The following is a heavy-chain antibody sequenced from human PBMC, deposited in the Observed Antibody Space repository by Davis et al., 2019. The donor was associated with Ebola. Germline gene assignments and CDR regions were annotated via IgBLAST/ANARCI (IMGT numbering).Heavy chain of an antibody. CDR3: ARATIFGWSDY. D-gene: IGHD3-3*01. J-gene: IGHJ4*02. Sequence: AASVKVSCKASGYTFTSYAMHWVRQAPGQRLEWMGWINAGNGNTKYSQKFQGRVTITRDTSASTAYMELSSLRSEDTAVYYCARATIFGWSDYWGQGTLVTVSS. V-gene: IGHV1-3*01. CDR2: INAGNGNT. CDR1: GYTFTSYA.